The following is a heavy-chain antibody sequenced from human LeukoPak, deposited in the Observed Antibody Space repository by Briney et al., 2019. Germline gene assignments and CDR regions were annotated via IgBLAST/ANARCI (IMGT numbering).Heavy chain of an antibody. CDR3: ARAMDIVVVPAAIVDAFDI. CDR1: GFTFGSPW. V-gene: IGHV3-74*01. CDR2: INSDGSAT. D-gene: IGHD2-2*03. Sequence: GGSLRLSCAASGFTFGSPWMHWVRQAPGKGLVWVSRINSDGSATAYADSVKGRFTISRDNAENTLYLQMNSLRAGDTAVYYCARAMDIVVVPAAIVDAFDIWGQGTMVTVSS. J-gene: IGHJ3*02.